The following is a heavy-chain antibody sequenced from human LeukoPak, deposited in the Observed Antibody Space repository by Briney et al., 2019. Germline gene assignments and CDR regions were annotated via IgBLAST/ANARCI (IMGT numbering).Heavy chain of an antibody. D-gene: IGHD3-22*01. Sequence: GGSLSLSCAASGLTFGSCGMSWVRQAPGKGLEWVSGISGSGDSTYYADSVKGRFTISRDISKNTLSLQMNSLRAEDTAVYYCATRNYYDSSCYYMYYFDYWGQGTLFSVSS. CDR2: ISGSGDST. CDR3: ATRNYYDSSCYYMYYFDY. V-gene: IGHV3-23*01. J-gene: IGHJ4*02. CDR1: GLTFGSCG.